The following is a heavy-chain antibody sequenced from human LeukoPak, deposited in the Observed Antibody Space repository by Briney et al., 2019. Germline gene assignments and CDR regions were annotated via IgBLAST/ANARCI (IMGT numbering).Heavy chain of an antibody. CDR2: INHSGST. V-gene: IGHV4-34*01. CDR3: ARGEIVVVPAAPREYYYYGMDV. CDR1: GGSFSGYY. D-gene: IGHD2-2*01. Sequence: PSETLSLTCAVYGGSFSGYYWSWIRQPPGKGLEWIGEINHSGSTNYNPSLKSRVTISVDTSKNQFSLKLSPVTAADTAVYYCARGEIVVVPAAPREYYYYGMDVWGQGTTVTVSS. J-gene: IGHJ6*02.